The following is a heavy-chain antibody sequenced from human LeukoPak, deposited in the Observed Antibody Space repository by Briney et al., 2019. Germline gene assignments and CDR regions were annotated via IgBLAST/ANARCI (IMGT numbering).Heavy chain of an antibody. J-gene: IGHJ4*02. CDR3: TRDHFGSYLA. D-gene: IGHD1-26*01. CDR2: ISTSTGGT. V-gene: IGHV1-2*06. Sequence: GASVKVSCKTSGYTFTDHDMHWVRQAPGQGLEWVGRISTSTGGTTYSQSFQGRVTMTRDTSISTGYMELSRLKSGDTAVYYCTRDHFGSYLAWGQGTLVTVSS. CDR1: GYTFTDHD.